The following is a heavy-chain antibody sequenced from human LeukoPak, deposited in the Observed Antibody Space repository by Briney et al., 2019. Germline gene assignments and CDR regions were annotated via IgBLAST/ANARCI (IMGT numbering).Heavy chain of an antibody. Sequence: PGGSLRLSCAASGFTFSSYSMNWVRQAPGKRLEWVSYISSSSSTIYYADSVKGRFTISRDNAKNSLYLQMNSLRAEDTAVYYCARDSGGAVDYWGQGTLVTVSS. CDR2: ISSSSSTI. J-gene: IGHJ4*02. CDR3: ARDSGGAVDY. CDR1: GFTFSSYS. D-gene: IGHD3-10*01. V-gene: IGHV3-48*01.